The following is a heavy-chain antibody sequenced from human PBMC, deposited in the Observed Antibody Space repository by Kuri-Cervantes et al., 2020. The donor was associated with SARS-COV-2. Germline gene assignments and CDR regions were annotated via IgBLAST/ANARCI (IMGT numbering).Heavy chain of an antibody. CDR3: AREHLVEMATIPLCDY. D-gene: IGHD5-24*01. CDR2: INHSGST. Sequence: SETLSLTCAVYGGSFSGYYWSWIRQPPGKGLEWIGEINHSGSTNYNPSLKSRVTISVDTSKNQFSLKLSSMTAADTAVYYCAREHLVEMATIPLCDYWGQGTLVTVSS. CDR1: GGSFSGYY. J-gene: IGHJ4*02. V-gene: IGHV4-34*01.